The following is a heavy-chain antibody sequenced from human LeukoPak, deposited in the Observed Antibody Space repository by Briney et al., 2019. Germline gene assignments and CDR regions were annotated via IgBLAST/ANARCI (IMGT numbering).Heavy chain of an antibody. CDR1: GFTVSSNY. J-gene: IGHJ4*02. CDR2: IYSGGST. Sequence: GSLRLSCAASGFTVSSNYMSWVRQAPGKGLEWVSVIYSGGSTYYADSVKGRFTISRDNSKNTLYLQMNSLRAEDTAVYYCASEAKNYYGSGSYYTDYWGQGTLVTVSS. V-gene: IGHV3-66*01. D-gene: IGHD3-10*01. CDR3: ASEAKNYYGSGSYYTDY.